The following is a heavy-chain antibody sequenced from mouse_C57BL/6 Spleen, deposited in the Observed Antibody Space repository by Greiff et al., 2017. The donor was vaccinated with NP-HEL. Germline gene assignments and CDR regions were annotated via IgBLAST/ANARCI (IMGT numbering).Heavy chain of an antibody. D-gene: IGHD2-4*01. CDR2: IYPRSGNT. CDR3: ARSDISDIFYYDYDEGFAY. Sequence: QVQLQQSGAELARPGASVKLSCKASGYTFTSYGISWVKQRTGQGLEWIGEIYPRSGNTYYNEKFKGKATLTADKSSSTAYMELRSLTSEDSAVYFCARSDISDIFYYDYDEGFAYWGQGTLVTVSA. V-gene: IGHV1-81*01. J-gene: IGHJ3*01. CDR1: GYTFTSYG.